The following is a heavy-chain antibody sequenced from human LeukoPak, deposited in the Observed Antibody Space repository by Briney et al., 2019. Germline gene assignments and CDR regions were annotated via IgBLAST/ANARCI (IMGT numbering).Heavy chain of an antibody. V-gene: IGHV4-34*01. CDR1: GGSFSGYY. Sequence: PSETLSLTCAVYGGSFSGYYWSWIRQPPGKGLEWIGEINHSGSTNYNPSLKSRVTISVDTSKNQFSLKLSSVTAADTAVYYCARAYSGYEYYFDYWGQGTLVTVSS. CDR2: INHSGST. J-gene: IGHJ4*02. D-gene: IGHD5-12*01. CDR3: ARAYSGYEYYFDY.